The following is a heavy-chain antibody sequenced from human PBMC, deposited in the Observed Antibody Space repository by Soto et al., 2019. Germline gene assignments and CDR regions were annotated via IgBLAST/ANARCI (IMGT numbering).Heavy chain of an antibody. J-gene: IGHJ4*02. D-gene: IGHD2-15*01. V-gene: IGHV3-33*01. CDR1: GLIFSNYG. CDR2: IWHDGSTQ. Sequence: QVQLVESGGGVVQPGRSLRLSCAVSGLIFSNYGMHWVRQAPGKGLEWVAIIWHDGSTQDYADSVKGRFTISRDNSNNTLYLQINSLRGEDTAVYYCARDWYCRGGGCYVESWGQGTLVNVSS. CDR3: ARDWYCRGGGCYVES.